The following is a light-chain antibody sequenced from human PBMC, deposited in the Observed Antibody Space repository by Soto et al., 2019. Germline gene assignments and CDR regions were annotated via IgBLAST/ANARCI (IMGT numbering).Light chain of an antibody. J-gene: IGKJ4*01. Sequence: EIVMTQSPATLSVSPGEKATLSCRASQSLNNNLVWCQQKPGQGPRLLIYFASTRATGIPARFSGSGSGTECSLTISSLQSEDFASYYCQQYSAWPLTFGGGTKVETK. V-gene: IGKV3-15*01. CDR2: FAS. CDR3: QQYSAWPLT. CDR1: QSLNNN.